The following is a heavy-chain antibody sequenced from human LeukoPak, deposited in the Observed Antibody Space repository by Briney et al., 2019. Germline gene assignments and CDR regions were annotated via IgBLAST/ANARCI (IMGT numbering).Heavy chain of an antibody. D-gene: IGHD7-27*01. CDR3: TVGPPNWGFDY. CDR2: IIPIFGTA. Sequence: ASVKVSCKAPGGTFSSYAISWVRQAPGQGLEWMGGIIPIFGTANYAQKFQGRVTITADESTSTAYMELSSLRSEDTAVYYCTVGPPNWGFDYWGQGTLVTVSS. J-gene: IGHJ4*02. CDR1: GGTFSSYA. V-gene: IGHV1-69*13.